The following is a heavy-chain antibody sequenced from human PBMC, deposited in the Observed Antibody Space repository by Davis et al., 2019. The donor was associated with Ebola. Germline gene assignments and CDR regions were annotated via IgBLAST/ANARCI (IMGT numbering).Heavy chain of an antibody. CDR1: GYTFTSYD. CDR2: MNPNSGNT. Sequence: ASVKVSCKASGYTFTSYDINWVRQATGQGLEWMGWMNPNSGNTGYAQKFQGRVTMTRNTSISTAYMELSSLRSEDTAVYYCARLEPSGSYSEYYFDYWGQGTLVTVSS. J-gene: IGHJ4*02. D-gene: IGHD1-26*01. CDR3: ARLEPSGSYSEYYFDY. V-gene: IGHV1-8*01.